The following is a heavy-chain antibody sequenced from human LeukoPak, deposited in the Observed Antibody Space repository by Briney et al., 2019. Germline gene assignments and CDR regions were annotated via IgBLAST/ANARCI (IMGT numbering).Heavy chain of an antibody. CDR2: IIPIFGTT. CDR1: GGTFSSYT. Sequence: SVKVSCKASGGTFSSYTITWVRQAPGQGLEWMGGIIPIFGTTNYAQKFQGRVTMTRDSSTSTVYMELSSLRSEDTALYYCARGGGGWDAFDIWGQGTMVTVSS. V-gene: IGHV1-69*05. J-gene: IGHJ3*02. CDR3: ARGGGGWDAFDI. D-gene: IGHD6-19*01.